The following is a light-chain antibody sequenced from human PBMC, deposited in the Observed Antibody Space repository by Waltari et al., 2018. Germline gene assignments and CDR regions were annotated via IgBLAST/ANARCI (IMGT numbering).Light chain of an antibody. CDR2: EVS. J-gene: IGLJ1*01. V-gene: IGLV2-23*02. Sequence: QSALTQPASVSGAPGQSITISCTGTRSDVGNYNLFSCYQQHPGKAPNLMIYEVSQRPSGVSNRFSGSKSGNTASLTISGLQPEDETDYYCCSYAGHSTYVFGTGTKVTVL. CDR3: CSYAGHSTYV. CDR1: RSDVGNYNL.